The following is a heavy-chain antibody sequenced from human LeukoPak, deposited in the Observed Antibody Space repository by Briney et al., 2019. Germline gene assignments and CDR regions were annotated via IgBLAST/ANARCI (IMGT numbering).Heavy chain of an antibody. CDR1: GFTFGTYA. J-gene: IGHJ5*02. V-gene: IGHV3-23*01. CDR2: ISGSGLRT. Sequence: GGSLRLSCAASGFTFGTYAMIWVRQAPGQGLEWVSAISGSGLRTYCAASVKGRFTISRDNSNNTLFLRMNDLRADDTAVYYCAKDPASITTLPGWFDPWGLGTLVTVSS. D-gene: IGHD3-10*01. CDR3: AKDPASITTLPGWFDP.